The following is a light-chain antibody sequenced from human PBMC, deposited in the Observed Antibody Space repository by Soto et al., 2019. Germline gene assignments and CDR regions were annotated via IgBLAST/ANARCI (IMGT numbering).Light chain of an antibody. CDR2: AAS. J-gene: IGKJ1*01. CDR1: QDISNY. Sequence: DIQMTQSPSSLSASVGDRINITCRASQDISNYLAWYQQKPGKVPKVLIYAASTLRSGVPSRFSGNGSGTDFTLTISSLQPEDVATYYCQKYNSAPRTFGQGTKVEIK. CDR3: QKYNSAPRT. V-gene: IGKV1-27*01.